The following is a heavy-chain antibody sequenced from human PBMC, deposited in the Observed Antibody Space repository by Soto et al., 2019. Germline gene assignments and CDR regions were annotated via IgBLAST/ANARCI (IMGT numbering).Heavy chain of an antibody. CDR1: GGTFSSNT. Sequence: QVQLVQSGAEVKKPGSSVKISCKASGGTFSSNTINWVRQAAGQGLEWMGGIIPIVGTANYAQKFQGRVTITADKSTNTEYMELSSLTSEDTAVYYCASKAACGGDCYAFDSWGQGTLVTVSS. D-gene: IGHD2-21*02. CDR3: ASKAACGGDCYAFDS. V-gene: IGHV1-69*06. CDR2: IIPIVGTA. J-gene: IGHJ4*02.